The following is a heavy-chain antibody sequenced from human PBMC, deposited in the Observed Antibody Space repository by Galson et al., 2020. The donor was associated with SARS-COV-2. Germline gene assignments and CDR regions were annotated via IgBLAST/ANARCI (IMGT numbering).Heavy chain of an antibody. D-gene: IGHD1-1*01. V-gene: IGHV3-30*01. CDR3: ARPGSLGRYTNPLFDY. CDR2: TSYDIRNK. J-gene: IGHJ4*02. CDR1: GFTFSTYA. Sequence: GGSLRLSCAASGFTFSTYAMHWVRQAPGKGLEWVAVTSYDIRNKYYADSVKGRFTISRDNSKNTLYLQMNSLSAEDTAVYYCARPGSLGRYTNPLFDYWGQGTLVTVSS.